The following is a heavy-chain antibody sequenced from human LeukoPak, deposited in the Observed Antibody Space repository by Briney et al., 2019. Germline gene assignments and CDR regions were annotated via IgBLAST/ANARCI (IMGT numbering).Heavy chain of an antibody. V-gene: IGHV3-48*01. CDR2: ISSSSSTI. D-gene: IGHD2-2*01. CDR3: ATDKAAMLDAFDI. Sequence: GGSLRLSCAASGFTFSSYSMNWVRQAPGKGLEWVSYISSSSSTIYYADSVKGRFTISRDNAKNSLYLQMNSLRAEDTAVYYCATDKAAMLDAFDIWGQGTMVTVSS. J-gene: IGHJ3*02. CDR1: GFTFSSYS.